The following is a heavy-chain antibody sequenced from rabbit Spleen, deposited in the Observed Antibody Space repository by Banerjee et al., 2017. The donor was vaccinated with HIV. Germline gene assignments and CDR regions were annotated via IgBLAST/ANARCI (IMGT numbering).Heavy chain of an antibody. CDR3: ASAYSDVYFNL. J-gene: IGHJ4*01. Sequence: QSLEESGGDLVQPGASLTLTCTASGFSFSSRYYMCWVRQAPGKGLEWIACIYTGSSGSTYYASWAKGRFTISKTSSTTVTLQMTSLTAADTATYFCASAYSDVYFNLWGPGTLSPS. V-gene: IGHV1S40*01. CDR1: GFSFSSRYY. CDR2: IYTGSSGST. D-gene: IGHD6-1*01.